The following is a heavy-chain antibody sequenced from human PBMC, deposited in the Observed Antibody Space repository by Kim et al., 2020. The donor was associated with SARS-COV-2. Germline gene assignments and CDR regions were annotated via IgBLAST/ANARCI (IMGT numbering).Heavy chain of an antibody. CDR2: ISYDGSNK. V-gene: IGHV3-30*04. CDR3: ARDFTRYCSGGSCHWFDP. CDR1: GFTFSSYA. D-gene: IGHD2-15*01. Sequence: GGSLRLSCAASGFTFSSYAMHWVRQAPGKGLEWVAVISYDGSNKYYADSVKGRFTISRDNSKNTLYLQMNSLRAEDTAVYYCARDFTRYCSGGSCHWFDPWGQGTLVTVSS. J-gene: IGHJ5*02.